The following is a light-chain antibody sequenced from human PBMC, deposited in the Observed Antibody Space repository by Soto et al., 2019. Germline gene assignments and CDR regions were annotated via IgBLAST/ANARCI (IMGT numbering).Light chain of an antibody. Sequence: DIQMTQSPSTLSASVGDRVTITCRASQSMSTRWLAWYQQKPGKAPKLLIYDASSLESGVPSRFSGSGSGTKFTLTISSLQPDDFATYYCQQYDTFYSFGPGTKLEIK. V-gene: IGKV1-5*01. CDR3: QQYDTFYS. CDR1: QSMSTRW. J-gene: IGKJ2*03. CDR2: DAS.